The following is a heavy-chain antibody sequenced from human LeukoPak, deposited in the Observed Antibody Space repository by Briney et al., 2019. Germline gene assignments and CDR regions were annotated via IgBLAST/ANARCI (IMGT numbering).Heavy chain of an antibody. V-gene: IGHV4-59*01. J-gene: IGHJ4*02. CDR1: GASISSYY. D-gene: IGHD2-2*01. Sequence: SETLSLTCTVSGASISSYYWSWIRQPPGKGLEWIGYIYYSGSTNYNPALKSRVTISEDTSKNQISLKLSSVTAADTAVYYCARGVVPAANDYWGQGTLVTVSS. CDR3: ARGVVPAANDY. CDR2: IYYSGST.